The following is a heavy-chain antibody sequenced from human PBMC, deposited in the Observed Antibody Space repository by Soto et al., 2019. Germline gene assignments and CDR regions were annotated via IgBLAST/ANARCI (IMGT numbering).Heavy chain of an antibody. CDR2: ISAYNGNT. D-gene: IGHD6-13*01. CDR3: ARPPPYSSSWYPFDY. J-gene: IGHJ4*02. Sequence: QVQLVQSGAEVKKPGASVKVSCKASGYTFTSYGISWVRQAPGQGLEWMGWISAYNGNTNYAQKLQGRVTMTTDTSXXTAYMELRSLRSDDTAVYYCARPPPYSSSWYPFDYWGQGTLVTVSS. V-gene: IGHV1-18*01. CDR1: GYTFTSYG.